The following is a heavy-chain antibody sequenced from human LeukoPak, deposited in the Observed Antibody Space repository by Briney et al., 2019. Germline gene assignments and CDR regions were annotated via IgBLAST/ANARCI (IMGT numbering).Heavy chain of an antibody. D-gene: IGHD4-17*01. J-gene: IGHJ3*01. CDR1: GGSIISSTYY. V-gene: IGHV4-39*01. CDR3: ARTYGDYDGAFDV. CDR2: IYYSGST. Sequence: PSETLSLTCTVSGGSIISSTYYWGWIRQPPGKGLEWIGSIYYSGSTYNNPSLKSRVTIFVDTSKNQFSLKLSSVTATDTAVYYCARTYGDYDGAFDVWGQGTMVTVSS.